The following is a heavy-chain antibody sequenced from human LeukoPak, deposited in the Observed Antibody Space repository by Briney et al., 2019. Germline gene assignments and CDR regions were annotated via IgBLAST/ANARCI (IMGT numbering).Heavy chain of an antibody. CDR3: ARDGELGSPADAFDI. J-gene: IGHJ3*02. D-gene: IGHD1-26*01. CDR1: GFTFRSYW. CDR2: IKQDGSET. Sequence: GGSLRLSCGASGFTFRSYWMTWVRQYPGKGLEWVANIKQDGSETYYADSVKGRFTISRDNAKRSLYLQMNSLRAEDTAVYYCARDGELGSPADAFDIWGQGTMVTVSS. V-gene: IGHV3-7*01.